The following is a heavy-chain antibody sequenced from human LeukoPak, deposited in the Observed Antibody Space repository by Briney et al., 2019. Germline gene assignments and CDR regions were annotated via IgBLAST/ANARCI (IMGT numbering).Heavy chain of an antibody. V-gene: IGHV1-2*02. Sequence: SVKVSCKASGYTFTGYYMHWVRQAPGQGLEWMGWINPNSGGTNYAQKFQGRVTMTRDTSISTAYMELSRLRSDDTAVYYCARDEQLATVTTFDYWGQGTLVTVSS. D-gene: IGHD4-17*01. CDR2: INPNSGGT. CDR3: ARDEQLATVTTFDY. J-gene: IGHJ4*02. CDR1: GYTFTGYY.